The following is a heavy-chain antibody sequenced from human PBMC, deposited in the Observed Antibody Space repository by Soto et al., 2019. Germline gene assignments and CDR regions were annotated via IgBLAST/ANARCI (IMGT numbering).Heavy chain of an antibody. CDR3: AREVGYCSGGSCYSGSVWFDP. CDR2: IIPIFGTA. J-gene: IGHJ5*02. CDR1: GRPFSSYA. V-gene: IGHV1-69*06. D-gene: IGHD2-15*01. Sequence: QVQLVQSGAEVKKPGSSVKVSCKASGRPFSSYAISWVRQAPGQGLEWMGGIIPIFGTANYAQKFQGRVTITADKSTSTAYMELSSLRSEDTAVYYCAREVGYCSGGSCYSGSVWFDPWGQGTLVTVSS.